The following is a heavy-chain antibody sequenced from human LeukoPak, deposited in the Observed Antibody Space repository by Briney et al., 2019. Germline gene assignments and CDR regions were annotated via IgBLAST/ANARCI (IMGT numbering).Heavy chain of an antibody. CDR1: GYTFIGNY. D-gene: IGHD4-17*01. J-gene: IGHJ4*02. CDR2: SNPNSGDT. V-gene: IGHV1-2*02. CDR3: ARGSPHGDPLDY. Sequence: ASVNVSCKASGYTFIGNYMHWVRQAPGQGLEWMGWSNPNSGDTNYTQNFQGRVTMTKDTSISTAYMEVSRLGSDDTAEYYCARGSPHGDPLDYWGQGTLVTVSS.